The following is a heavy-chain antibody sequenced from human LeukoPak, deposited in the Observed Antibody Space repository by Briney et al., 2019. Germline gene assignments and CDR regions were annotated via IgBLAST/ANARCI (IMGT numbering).Heavy chain of an antibody. Sequence: GGSLRLSCGASGFTFSSYAMSWVRHAPGKGLEWVSGINWNGGSTGYADSVKGRFTISRDNAKNSLYLQMNSLRAEDTALYYCARDMGDIGEFDYWGQGTLVTVSS. J-gene: IGHJ4*02. CDR2: INWNGGST. D-gene: IGHD2-15*01. CDR1: GFTFSSYA. V-gene: IGHV3-20*04. CDR3: ARDMGDIGEFDY.